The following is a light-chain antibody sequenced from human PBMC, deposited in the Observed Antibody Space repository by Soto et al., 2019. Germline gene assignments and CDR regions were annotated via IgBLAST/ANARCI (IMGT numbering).Light chain of an antibody. CDR2: GNS. CDR1: SSNIGAGYD. V-gene: IGLV1-40*01. J-gene: IGLJ2*01. CDR3: QSYDSSLIHVV. Sequence: QSVLTQPPSVSVAPGQRVTISCTGSSSNIGAGYDVHWYQQLPGTAPKLLIYGNSNRPSGVPDRFYGSKSGTSASLAITGLQAEDEADYYCQSYDSSLIHVVFGGGTQLTVL.